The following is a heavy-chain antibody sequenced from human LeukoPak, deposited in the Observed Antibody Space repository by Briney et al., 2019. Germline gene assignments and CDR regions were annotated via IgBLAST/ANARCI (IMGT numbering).Heavy chain of an antibody. V-gene: IGHV1-8*01. CDR1: GYTFTSYD. J-gene: IGHJ4*02. CDR2: MNPNSGNT. CDR3: ARFDSSGYYFQNHY. D-gene: IGHD3-22*01. Sequence: ASVKVSCKASGYTFTSYDINWVRQATGQGLEWMGWMNPNSGNTGYAQKFQGRVTMTRNTSISTAYMELSSLRSEDTAVYYCARFDSSGYYFQNHYWGQGTLVTVSS.